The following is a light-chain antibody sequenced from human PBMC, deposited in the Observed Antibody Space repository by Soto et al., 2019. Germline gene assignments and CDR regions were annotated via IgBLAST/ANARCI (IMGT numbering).Light chain of an antibody. V-gene: IGKV1-5*01. CDR2: DAS. Sequence: DIQMTQSPSTLSASVGDTVTITCRASESISIWLAWYQQKPGKAPKVLIFDASSLESGVPSRFSGSGSATEFTLTISSLQPDDFATYYCQQYSTYPWTFGQGTKVDIK. CDR3: QQYSTYPWT. J-gene: IGKJ1*01. CDR1: ESISIW.